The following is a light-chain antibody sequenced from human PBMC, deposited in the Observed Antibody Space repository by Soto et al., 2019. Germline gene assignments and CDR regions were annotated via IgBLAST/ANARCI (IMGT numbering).Light chain of an antibody. J-gene: IGLJ2*01. CDR2: QVT. CDR1: SSDVGNYNF. Sequence: QAVVTQPASVSGSPGQSITISCTGTSSDVGNYNFVSWYQHHAGTAPKLIIYQVTNRPSGVSDRFSGSKSGDTASLTISGLQAEDEADYYCTSYTALSTDILFGGGTKLTVL. V-gene: IGLV2-14*01. CDR3: TSYTALSTDIL.